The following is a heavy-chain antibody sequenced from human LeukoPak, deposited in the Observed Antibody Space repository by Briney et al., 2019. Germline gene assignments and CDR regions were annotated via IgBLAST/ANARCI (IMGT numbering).Heavy chain of an antibody. CDR1: GGSITGRTW. Sequence: PSETLSLTCSVSGGSITGRTWWGWVRQSPQKGLEWIGEVYPNGATNYNPSLKSRVSISVDKSRNEFFLKLLSVTAADTALYYCARSPGGQGSFPPDHWGQGTLITVSS. J-gene: IGHJ4*02. D-gene: IGHD3-10*01. CDR2: VYPNGAT. CDR3: ARSPGGQGSFPPDH. V-gene: IGHV4-4*02.